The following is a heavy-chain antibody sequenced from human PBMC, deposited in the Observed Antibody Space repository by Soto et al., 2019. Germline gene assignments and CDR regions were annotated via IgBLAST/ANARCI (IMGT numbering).Heavy chain of an antibody. J-gene: IGHJ5*02. D-gene: IGHD6-13*01. CDR3: AGENIAAAENWFDP. CDR1: GGSISSSNW. V-gene: IGHV4-4*02. Sequence: PSETLSLTCAVSGGSISSSNWWSWVRQPPGKGLEWIGEIYHSGSTNYNPSLKSRVTISVDKSKNQFSLKLSSVTAADTAVYYCAGENIAAAENWFDPWGQRTLVTVSS. CDR2: IYHSGST.